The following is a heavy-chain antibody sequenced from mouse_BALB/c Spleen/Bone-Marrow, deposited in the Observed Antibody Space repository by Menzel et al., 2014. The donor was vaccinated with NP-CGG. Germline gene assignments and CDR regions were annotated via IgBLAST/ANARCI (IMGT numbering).Heavy chain of an antibody. Sequence: QLKESGPELEQPGSSVKISCRSSGYSFTGYNMNWVKQSNGKSLEWIGDIDPSYGGTSYNQKFTGQATLTVDISSSTAYMQLNSLTSEDSAVYYCAGTTESLFYFDQWGQGTSLTVSS. V-gene: IGHV1-39*01. CDR2: IDPSYGGT. CDR1: GYSFTGYN. J-gene: IGHJ2*02. CDR3: AGTTESLFYFDQ. D-gene: IGHD2-12*01.